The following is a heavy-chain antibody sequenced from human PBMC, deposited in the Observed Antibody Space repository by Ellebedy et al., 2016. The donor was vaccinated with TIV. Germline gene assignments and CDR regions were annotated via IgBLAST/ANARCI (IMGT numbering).Heavy chain of an antibody. D-gene: IGHD3-3*02. V-gene: IGHV1-8*01. CDR2: MNPKNGDT. J-gene: IGHJ5*02. Sequence: AASVKVSCKASGYSFTRFHLNWIRQTSGQGFEWMGWMNPKNGDTGYSEKFQGKITMTMNESISTAFLLVSGLTIEDTAVYYCGRGISNKPWGQGTLVTVSS. CDR1: GYSFTRFH. CDR3: GRGISNKP.